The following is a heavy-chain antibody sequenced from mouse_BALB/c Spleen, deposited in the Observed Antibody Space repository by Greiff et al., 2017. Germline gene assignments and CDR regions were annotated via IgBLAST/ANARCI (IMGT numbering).Heavy chain of an antibody. CDR1: GFSLTSYG. CDR2: IWAGVST. J-gene: IGHJ4*01. Sequence: VKLVESGPGLVAPSQSLSITCTVSGFSLTSYGVHWVRQPPGKGLELLVVIWAGVSTNYNSVLMSRLSISKDNSNSQVFLKMNSLQPDDTAMYYCARDRLDDGDAMDYWGQGTSVTVSA. V-gene: IGHV2-9*02. D-gene: IGHD1-1*02. CDR3: ARDRLDDGDAMDY.